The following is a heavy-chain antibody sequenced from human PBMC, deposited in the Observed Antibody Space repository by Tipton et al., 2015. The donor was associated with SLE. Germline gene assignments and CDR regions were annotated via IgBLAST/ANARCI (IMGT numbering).Heavy chain of an antibody. CDR3: AREVEGTGNAFDI. Sequence: QLVQSGGGLVKPGGSLRLSCAASGFTFSDYYMSWCRQAQGKGLEWVSYISSSGSTIYYADSVKGRVTISRDNAKNSLYLQMNSLRAEDTAVYYCAREVEGTGNAFDIWGQGTMVTVSS. CDR2: ISSSGSTI. V-gene: IGHV3-11*04. CDR1: GFTFSDYY. D-gene: IGHD3/OR15-3a*01. J-gene: IGHJ3*02.